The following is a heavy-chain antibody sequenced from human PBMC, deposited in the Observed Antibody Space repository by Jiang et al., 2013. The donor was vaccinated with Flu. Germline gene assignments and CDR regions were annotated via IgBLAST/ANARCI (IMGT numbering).Heavy chain of an antibody. D-gene: IGHD6-19*01. CDR3: ARGSSGWYYFDY. Sequence: SNSVAWNWIRQSPSRGLEWLGRTYYRSKWYNDYAVSVKSRITINPDTSKNQFSLQLNSVTPEDTALYYCARGSSGWYYFDYWGQGTLVTVSS. J-gene: IGHJ4*02. V-gene: IGHV6-1*01. CDR1: SNSVA. CDR2: TYYRSKWYN.